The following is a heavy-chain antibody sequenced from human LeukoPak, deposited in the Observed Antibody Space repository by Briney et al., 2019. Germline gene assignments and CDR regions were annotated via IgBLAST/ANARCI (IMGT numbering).Heavy chain of an antibody. Sequence: PGGSLRLSCAASGFTFSSYAMSWVRQAPRKGLEWVSAISGSGGSTYYADSVKGRFTISRDNSKNTLYLQMNSLRAEDTAVYYCAKGRGSGYAGLYYFDYWGQGTLVTVSS. D-gene: IGHD5-12*01. J-gene: IGHJ4*02. CDR1: GFTFSSYA. V-gene: IGHV3-23*01. CDR2: ISGSGGST. CDR3: AKGRGSGYAGLYYFDY.